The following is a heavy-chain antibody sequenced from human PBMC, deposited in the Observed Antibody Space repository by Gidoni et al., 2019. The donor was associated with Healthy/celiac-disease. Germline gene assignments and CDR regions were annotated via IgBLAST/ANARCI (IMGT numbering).Heavy chain of an antibody. D-gene: IGHD3-3*01. V-gene: IGHV3-43*01. Sequence: EVQLVESGGVVVQPGGSLRLSCAASGCPFDDYTMHWVRQAPGKGLEWVSLISWDGGSTYYADSVKGRFTISRDNSKNSLYLQMNSLRTEDTALYYCAKDMGRFLEWSYFDYWGQGTLVTVSS. CDR2: ISWDGGST. CDR1: GCPFDDYT. J-gene: IGHJ4*02. CDR3: AKDMGRFLEWSYFDY.